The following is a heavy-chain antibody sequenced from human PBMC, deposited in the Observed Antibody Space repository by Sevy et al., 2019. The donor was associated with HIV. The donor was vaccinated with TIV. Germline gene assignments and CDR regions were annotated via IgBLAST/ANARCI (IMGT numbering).Heavy chain of an antibody. CDR1: GFTFSSYA. CDR2: SSGSGGII. V-gene: IGHV3-23*01. CDR3: ASYYDASVGLDY. Sequence: GGSLRLSCAASGFTFSSYAMSWVRQAPGKGLDWVSASSGSGGIIYYADSVKGRFTISRDNSKNTLYLQMNSLRAEDTAVYCCASYYDASVGLDYWGQGTLVTVSS. D-gene: IGHD3-22*01. J-gene: IGHJ4*02.